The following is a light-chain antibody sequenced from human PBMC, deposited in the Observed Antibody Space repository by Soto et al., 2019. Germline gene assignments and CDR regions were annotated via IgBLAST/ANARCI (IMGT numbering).Light chain of an antibody. Sequence: DVQLTLSPSSLSASVGDRVTITCRASQDIRNCLNWYQQKPGKAPKLLIYDASNLQAGVPSRFCGSGSATYFTFPSRSLEPEDFATYYAQQYDNHRPTLGPGTKVD. J-gene: IGKJ3*01. CDR1: QDIRNC. CDR2: DAS. V-gene: IGKV1-33*01. CDR3: QQYDNHRPT.